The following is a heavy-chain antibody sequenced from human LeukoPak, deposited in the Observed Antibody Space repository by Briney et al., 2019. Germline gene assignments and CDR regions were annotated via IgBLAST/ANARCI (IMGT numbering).Heavy chain of an antibody. V-gene: IGHV1-8*01. CDR1: VYTFTTYD. CDR3: VRRNTAMVAGLDY. CDR2: MNPNSGNT. J-gene: IGHJ4*02. Sequence: GASVNVSCKASVYTFTTYDINWVRQATGQGLEWMGWMNPNSGNTGYAQKFQGRVTMTRNTSISTAFMELSGLRSEDTAVYFCVRRNTAMVAGLDYWGQGSLVTVSS. D-gene: IGHD5-18*01.